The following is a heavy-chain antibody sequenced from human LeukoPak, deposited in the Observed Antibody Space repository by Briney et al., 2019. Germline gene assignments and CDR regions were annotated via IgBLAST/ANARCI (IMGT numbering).Heavy chain of an antibody. CDR1: GFTFSGSA. V-gene: IGHV3-73*01. D-gene: IGHD2-15*01. CDR2: IRSKANSYAT. Sequence: PGGSLRLSCAASGFTFSGSAMHWVRQASGKGLEWVGRIRSKANSYATAYAASVKGRFTISRDDSKNTAYLQMNSLRAEDTAVYYCAKDIVVGSSYWGQGTLVTVSS. J-gene: IGHJ4*02. CDR3: AKDIVVGSSY.